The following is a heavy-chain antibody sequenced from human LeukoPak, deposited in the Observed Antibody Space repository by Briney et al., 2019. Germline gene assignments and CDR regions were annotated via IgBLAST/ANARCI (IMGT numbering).Heavy chain of an antibody. CDR2: IYYSGST. J-gene: IGHJ4*02. CDR3: ARTFGYSYGYLDY. D-gene: IGHD5-18*01. V-gene: IGHV4-39*01. CDR1: GGSISSSSYY. Sequence: SETLSLTCTVSGGSISSSSYYWGWIRQPPGRGLEWIGSIYYSGSTYYNSSLKSRLTISVDTSKNQFSLKLSSVTAADTAVYYCARTFGYSYGYLDYWGQGILVTVSS.